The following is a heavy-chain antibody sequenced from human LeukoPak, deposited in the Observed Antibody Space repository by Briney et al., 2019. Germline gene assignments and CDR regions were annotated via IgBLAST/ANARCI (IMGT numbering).Heavy chain of an antibody. Sequence: GGSLRLSCAASGFTFSSYGMHWVRQAPGKGLEWVAVIWYDGSNKYYADSVKGRFTISRDNSKDTLYLQMNSLRAEDTAVYYCARDGVGRTIDYWGQGTLVTVSS. V-gene: IGHV3-33*01. CDR2: IWYDGSNK. CDR3: ARDGVGRTIDY. CDR1: GFTFSSYG. J-gene: IGHJ4*02. D-gene: IGHD1-26*01.